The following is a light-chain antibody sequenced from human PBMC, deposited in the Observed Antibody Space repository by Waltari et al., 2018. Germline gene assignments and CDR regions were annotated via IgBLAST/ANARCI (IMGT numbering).Light chain of an antibody. J-gene: IGKJ1*01. CDR2: AAS. CDR3: QQSYSTPPWT. V-gene: IGKV1-39*01. CDR1: QIISSY. Sequence: DIQMTQSPSSLSASVGDRVTITCRASQIISSYLNWYQQKPGKAPELLIYAASSLQSGVPSRFSGSGSGTDFTLTISSLQPEDFATYYCQQSYSTPPWTFGQGTKVEIK.